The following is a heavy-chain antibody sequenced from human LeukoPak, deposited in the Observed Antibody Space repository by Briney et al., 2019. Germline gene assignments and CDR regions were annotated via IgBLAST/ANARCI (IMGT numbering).Heavy chain of an antibody. V-gene: IGHV1-69*13. J-gene: IGHJ4*02. CDR1: GGTFSSYA. CDR3: ARGVGATDTLIDY. CDR2: IIPIFGTA. D-gene: IGHD1-26*01. Sequence: GASVKVSCKASGGTFSSYAISWVRQAPGQGLEWMGGIIPIFGTANYAQKFQVRVTITADESTSTAYIGLSSLTSEDTAVYYCARGVGATDTLIDYWGQGTPVSASS.